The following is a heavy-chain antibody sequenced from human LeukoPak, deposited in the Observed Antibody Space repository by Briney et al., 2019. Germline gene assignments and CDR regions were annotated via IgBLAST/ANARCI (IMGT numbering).Heavy chain of an antibody. D-gene: IGHD2-2*01. J-gene: IGHJ4*02. CDR3: AKGPLRGTAAAIDY. CDR1: GFTFNDYG. V-gene: IGHV3-30*18. Sequence: GGSLRLSCAASGFTFNDYGMHWVRQAPGKGLEWVAVISYDGRNKHYPDSVKGRFTISRDISTDTLWLQMDSLRTEDTAVYYCAKGPLRGTAAAIDYWGQGTLVTVSS. CDR2: ISYDGRNK.